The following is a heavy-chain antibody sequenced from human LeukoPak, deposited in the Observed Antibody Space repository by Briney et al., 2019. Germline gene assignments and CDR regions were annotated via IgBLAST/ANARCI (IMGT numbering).Heavy chain of an antibody. D-gene: IGHD2-2*01. Sequence: ASVKVSCKASGYTFTGYYMHWVRQAPGQGLEWMGWINPNSGGTNSAQKFQGRVTMTRDTSISTAYMELSRLRSDDTAVYYCARGDAQLLGDYYYYYYMDVWGKGTTVTVSS. V-gene: IGHV1-2*02. J-gene: IGHJ6*03. CDR2: INPNSGGT. CDR1: GYTFTGYY. CDR3: ARGDAQLLGDYYYYYYMDV.